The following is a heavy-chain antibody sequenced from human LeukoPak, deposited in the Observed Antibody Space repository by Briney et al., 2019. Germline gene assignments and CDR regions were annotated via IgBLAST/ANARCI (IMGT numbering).Heavy chain of an antibody. CDR1: GLNFDDSA. V-gene: IGHV3-43*02. Sequence: GGSLRLSCVATGLNFDDSAMHWVRQAPGKGLEWVSLISADGGSTFSADSVKGRFSTSRDNSKNSLYLQMNSLRSEDTAMYYCAKESGKFDYWGQGTLVAVSS. CDR2: ISADGGST. CDR3: AKESGKFDY. J-gene: IGHJ4*02.